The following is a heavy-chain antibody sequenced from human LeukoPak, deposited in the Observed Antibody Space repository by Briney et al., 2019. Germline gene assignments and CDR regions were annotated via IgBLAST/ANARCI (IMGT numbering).Heavy chain of an antibody. CDR3: ARREYPGSPVDV. V-gene: IGHV5-51*01. Sequence: GESLKISCKGSGYSFTSYWIGWVRQVPGKGLEWMGIIYPGDSDTRYSPSFQGQVTISVDKSINTAFLQWSSLKASDSAMYYCARREYPGSPVDVWGQGTTVTVSS. CDR2: IYPGDSDT. J-gene: IGHJ6*02. D-gene: IGHD6-6*01. CDR1: GYSFTSYW.